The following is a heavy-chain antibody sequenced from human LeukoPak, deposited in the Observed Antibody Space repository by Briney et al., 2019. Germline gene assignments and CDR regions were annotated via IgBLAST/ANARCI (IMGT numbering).Heavy chain of an antibody. J-gene: IGHJ6*03. D-gene: IGHD3-22*01. Sequence: SETLSLTCTVSGGSISSGSYYWSWIRQPAGKGLEWIGRIYTSGSTNYNPSLKSRVTMSVDTSKNQFSLKLSSVTAADTAVYYCARSIRDYYDSSGYDHFYYYYYMDVWGKGTTVTISS. CDR3: ARSIRDYYDSSGYDHFYYYYYMDV. V-gene: IGHV4-61*02. CDR1: GGSISSGSYY. CDR2: IYTSGST.